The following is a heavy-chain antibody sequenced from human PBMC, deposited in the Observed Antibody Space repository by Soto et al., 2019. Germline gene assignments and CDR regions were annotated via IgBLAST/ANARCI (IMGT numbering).Heavy chain of an antibody. Sequence: VGSLRLSCAASGFAFSSYSMNWVRQAPGKGLEWVSSISSSSSYIYYADSVKGRFTISRDNAKNSLYLQMNSLRAEDTAVYYCARDYCSGGSCGNWFDPWGQGTLVTVSS. CDR1: GFAFSSYS. CDR2: ISSSSSYI. CDR3: ARDYCSGGSCGNWFDP. D-gene: IGHD2-15*01. J-gene: IGHJ5*02. V-gene: IGHV3-21*01.